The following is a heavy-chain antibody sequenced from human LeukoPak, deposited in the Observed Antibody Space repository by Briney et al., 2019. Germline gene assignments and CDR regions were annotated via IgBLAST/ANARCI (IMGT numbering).Heavy chain of an antibody. CDR3: ARALRIWFGELPFDY. J-gene: IGHJ4*02. CDR1: GDSISSGPYY. Sequence: SETLSLTCTVSGDSISSGPYYWGWIRQPPGKGLEWIGTIYYSMRTFYNPSLKSRVAISVDTSKNQFSLKLSSVTAADTAVYYCARALRIWFGELPFDYWGQGTLVTVSS. D-gene: IGHD3-10*01. V-gene: IGHV4-39*01. CDR2: IYYSMRT.